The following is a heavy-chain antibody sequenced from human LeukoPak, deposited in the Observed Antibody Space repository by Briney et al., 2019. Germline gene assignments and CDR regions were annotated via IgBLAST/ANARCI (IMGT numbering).Heavy chain of an antibody. CDR2: IIGSGGST. V-gene: IGHV3-23*01. D-gene: IGHD6-19*01. Sequence: GGSLRLSCAASGVTFSSDAMSWVRQAPGKGLGWVSAIIGSGGSTYYADSVKGRFTISRDNSKNTLYLQMNSLRAEDTAVYYCAKGLHRQWLVPHYFDYWGQGTLVTVSS. CDR3: AKGLHRQWLVPHYFDY. J-gene: IGHJ4*02. CDR1: GVTFSSDA.